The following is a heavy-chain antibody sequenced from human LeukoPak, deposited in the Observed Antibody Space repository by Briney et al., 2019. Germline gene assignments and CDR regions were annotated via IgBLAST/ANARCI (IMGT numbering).Heavy chain of an antibody. CDR1: GFTFSDYY. J-gene: IGHJ4*02. Sequence: GSLRLSCAASGFTFSDYYMSWTRQAPGKGLEWVSYISSSSSYTNYADSVKGRFTISRDNAKNSLYLQMNSLRAEDTAVYYCARDEGYSYGSCDYWGQGTLVTVSS. CDR3: ARDEGYSYGSCDY. CDR2: ISSSSSYT. D-gene: IGHD5-18*01. V-gene: IGHV3-11*06.